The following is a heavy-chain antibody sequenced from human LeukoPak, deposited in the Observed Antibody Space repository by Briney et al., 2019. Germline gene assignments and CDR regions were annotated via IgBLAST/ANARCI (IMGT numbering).Heavy chain of an antibody. Sequence: GETLKISCRGSGYTFTTHWIVWVRQMPGEGLEWMGLIDPADSDTTYSPSFEGRANISVDKSLNTAYLQWSSLRASDTAMYYCARLGAIQLEMEGAFDIWGQGTIVTVSS. CDR3: ARLGAIQLEMEGAFDI. V-gene: IGHV5-51*01. J-gene: IGHJ3*02. CDR2: IDPADSDT. CDR1: GYTFTTHW. D-gene: IGHD1-1*01.